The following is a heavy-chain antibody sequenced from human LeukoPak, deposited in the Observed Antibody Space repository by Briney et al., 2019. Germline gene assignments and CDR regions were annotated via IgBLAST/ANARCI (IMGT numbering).Heavy chain of an antibody. J-gene: IGHJ6*03. Sequence: PSVTLSLTCTVSGGSISSYYWSWIRQPPGKGLEWIGYIYYSGSTNYNPSLKSRVTISVDTSKNQSSLKLSSVTAADTAVYYCARVEGNMDVWGKGTTVTVSS. D-gene: IGHD3-10*01. CDR1: GGSISSYY. CDR3: ARVEGNMDV. V-gene: IGHV4-59*01. CDR2: IYYSGST.